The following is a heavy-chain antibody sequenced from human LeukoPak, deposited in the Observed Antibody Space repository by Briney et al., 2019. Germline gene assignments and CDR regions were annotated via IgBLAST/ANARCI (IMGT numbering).Heavy chain of an antibody. Sequence: PGGSLRLSCAASGFTFSSYAMHWVRQAPGKGLEWVALISYDGSNRYYTDSVKGRFTISRDNSKNTLYLQMNSLTTEDTAVFYCARGDEYYGSTGYFNWFDTWGQGILVTVSS. CDR1: GFTFSSYA. V-gene: IGHV3-30*04. J-gene: IGHJ5*02. D-gene: IGHD2-2*03. CDR3: ARGDEYYGSTGYFNWFDT. CDR2: ISYDGSNR.